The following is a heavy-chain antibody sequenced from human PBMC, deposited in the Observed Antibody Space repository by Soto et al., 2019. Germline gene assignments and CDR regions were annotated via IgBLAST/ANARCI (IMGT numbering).Heavy chain of an antibody. J-gene: IGHJ4*02. CDR2: VTHSGTA. CDR1: GGSIDSGAFS. CDR3: ARIHWAQSSLDY. D-gene: IGHD6-19*01. V-gene: IGHV4-30-2*01. Sequence: SDPQSHTYAVSGGSIDSGAFSLRWIRQPPGKGLEWIGYVTHSGTAYSIPSLNGRLTLSVDSSQTQFSLKLTSVTAADSAFYYCARIHWAQSSLDYWGRGILVTVSA.